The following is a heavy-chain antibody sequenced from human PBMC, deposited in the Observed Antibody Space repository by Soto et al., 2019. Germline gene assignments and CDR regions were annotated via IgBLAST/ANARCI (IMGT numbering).Heavy chain of an antibody. V-gene: IGHV2-5*01. CDR3: AHDYYDSSTYYPHDAFDI. CDR1: GFSLTTSDMG. J-gene: IGHJ3*02. D-gene: IGHD3-22*01. CDR2: IYWNDDK. Sequence: SGPTLVNPTQTLTLTCSFSGFSLTTSDMGVGWIRQSPGQALEWLALIYWNDDKRYSPSLKSRLTITKGTSKNQVVLTMTNMDPVDTATYYCAHDYYDSSTYYPHDAFDIWGQGTLVTVSS.